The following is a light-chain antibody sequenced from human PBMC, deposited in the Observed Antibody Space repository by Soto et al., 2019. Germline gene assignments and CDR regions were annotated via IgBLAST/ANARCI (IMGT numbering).Light chain of an antibody. V-gene: IGKV2-30*01. CDR1: KSLVYSDGNTH. J-gene: IGKJ1*01. CDR3: TQGTHWPRT. Sequence: DVVLTQSPLSLPVNFGQPASISCRSSKSLVYSDGNTHLSWFHQRPGQSPRRLIYTVSSRDSGEPDRFSGSGSGTDFTLEISRVEAEDVGIYFCTQGTHWPRTFGQGTKVEVK. CDR2: TVS.